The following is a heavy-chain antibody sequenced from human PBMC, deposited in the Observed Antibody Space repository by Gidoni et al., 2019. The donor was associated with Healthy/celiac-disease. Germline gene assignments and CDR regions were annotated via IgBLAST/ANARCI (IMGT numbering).Heavy chain of an antibody. D-gene: IGHD3-10*01. CDR1: GGSSSNSSYY. J-gene: IGHJ4*02. CDR3: ARQKGTPDY. V-gene: IGHV4-39*01. CDR2: IYYSGST. Sequence: QLQLQESGQGLVKPSETLSLTCTVSGGSSSNSSYYWGWLRPPPGKGLEWIGSIYYSGSTYYNRSLKSRVTISVDTSKNQFSLMLSFVTAADTAVYYCARQKGTPDYWGQGTLVTVSA.